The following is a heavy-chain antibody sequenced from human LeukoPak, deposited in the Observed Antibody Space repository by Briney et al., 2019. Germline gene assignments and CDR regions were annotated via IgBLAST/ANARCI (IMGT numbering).Heavy chain of an antibody. Sequence: PSETLSLTCTVSGGSISSSSYSWGWIRQPPGEGLEWIGNIYYSGSTYYNPPLKSRITISVDTSKNQFSLKLSSVTAADTAVYYCARAPAYSMAFDIWGHGTMVTVSS. CDR1: GGSISSSSYS. J-gene: IGHJ3*02. CDR2: IYYSGST. V-gene: IGHV4-39*07. CDR3: ARAPAYSMAFDI. D-gene: IGHD2-21*01.